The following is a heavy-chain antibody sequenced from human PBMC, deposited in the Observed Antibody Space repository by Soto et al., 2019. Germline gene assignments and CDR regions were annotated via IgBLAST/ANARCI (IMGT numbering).Heavy chain of an antibody. D-gene: IGHD5-12*01. V-gene: IGHV5-10-1*01. CDR2: IDPSDSYT. J-gene: IGHJ4*02. CDR3: ASSTEMATSLDY. CDR1: GYSFTSYW. Sequence: GESLKISCKCSGYSFTSYWISWVRQMPGKGLEWMGRIDPSDSYTNYSPSFQGHVTISADKSISTAYLQWSSLKASDTAMYYCASSTEMATSLDYWGQGTLVTVSS.